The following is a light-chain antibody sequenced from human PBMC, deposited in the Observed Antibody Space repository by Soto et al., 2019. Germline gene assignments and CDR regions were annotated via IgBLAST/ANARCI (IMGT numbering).Light chain of an antibody. V-gene: IGLV1-44*01. CDR2: PNN. Sequence: QSALTQPPSASGTPGQRVTISCSGSSSNIGSNTVNWYQLLPGTAPKLLIYPNNDRPSGVPDRFSGSKSGTSASLAISGLQSEDEADYYCAAWDDSLNGVVFGGGTQLTV. CDR1: SSNIGSNT. J-gene: IGLJ2*01. CDR3: AAWDDSLNGVV.